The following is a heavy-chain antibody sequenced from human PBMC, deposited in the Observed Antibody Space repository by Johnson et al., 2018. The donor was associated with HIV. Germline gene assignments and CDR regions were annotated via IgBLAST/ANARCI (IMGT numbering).Heavy chain of an antibody. V-gene: IGHV3-53*01. Sequence: VQLVESGGGLIQPGGSLRLSCAASGFTVSNNYMNWVRQTPGKGLEWVSILHRDGTTYYADSVKGSFTISRDNSKNTLYLQMKRLRVEDTAVYYCARDDLDNSGHLMAFDMWGQGTMVTVSS. D-gene: IGHD1-26*01. J-gene: IGHJ3*02. CDR1: GFTVSNNY. CDR2: LHRDGTT. CDR3: ARDDLDNSGHLMAFDM.